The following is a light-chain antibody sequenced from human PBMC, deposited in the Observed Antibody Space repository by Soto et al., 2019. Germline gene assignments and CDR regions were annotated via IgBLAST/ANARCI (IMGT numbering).Light chain of an antibody. CDR3: TSYVSASTPYV. J-gene: IGLJ1*01. Sequence: SALRPPASVSGSPGQSITISCIGTTSDIGGYDYVSWYQHHPGKAPKLLIYDVYNRPSGISTRFSGSKSGNTASLTISGLQTEDEADYYCTSYVSASTPYVFGTGTTVTV. CDR2: DVY. V-gene: IGLV2-14*01. CDR1: TSDIGGYDY.